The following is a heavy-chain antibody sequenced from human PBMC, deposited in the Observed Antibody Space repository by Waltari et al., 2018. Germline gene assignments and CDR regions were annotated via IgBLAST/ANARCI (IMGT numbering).Heavy chain of an antibody. CDR3: AREGAGTHYYYGMDV. CDR1: GYTLTSYA. D-gene: IGHD6-13*01. J-gene: IGHJ6*02. V-gene: IGHV1-3*01. Sequence: QVQLVQSGAEVKKPGASVKVSCKASGYTLTSYAMHWVRQAPGQSLEWMGWINAGNGNTKYSQKFQGRVTITRDTSASTAYMELSSLRSEDTAVYYCAREGAGTHYYYGMDVWGQGTTVTVSS. CDR2: INAGNGNT.